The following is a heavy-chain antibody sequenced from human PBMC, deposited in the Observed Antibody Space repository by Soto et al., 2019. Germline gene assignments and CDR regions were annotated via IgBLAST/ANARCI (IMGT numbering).Heavy chain of an antibody. V-gene: IGHV5-51*01. CDR1: GYSFTSYW. D-gene: IGHD3-3*01. J-gene: IGHJ6*02. CDR2: IYPGDSDT. CDR3: ARHAPSYDFWSGYYARHYGMDV. Sequence: GESLKISCKGSGYSFTSYWIGWVRQMPGKGLEWMGIIYPGDSDTRYSPSFQGQVTISADKSISTAYLQWSSLKASDTAMYYCARHAPSYDFWSGYYARHYGMDVWGQGTTVTVSS.